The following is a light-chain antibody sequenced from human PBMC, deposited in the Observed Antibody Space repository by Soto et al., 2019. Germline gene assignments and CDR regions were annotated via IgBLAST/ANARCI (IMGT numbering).Light chain of an antibody. CDR3: QQTYSIPWT. CDR2: RAS. CDR1: QNIVNY. V-gene: IGKV1-39*01. Sequence: DIQMTQSPSSLSGSVGDRVTFSCRASQNIVNYLHWYQRKPGTAPRLLISRASTVRSGVPPRFSGSGSGRDFTLTISSLRPEDIGTYFCQQTYSIPWTFGPGTRVEI. J-gene: IGKJ1*01.